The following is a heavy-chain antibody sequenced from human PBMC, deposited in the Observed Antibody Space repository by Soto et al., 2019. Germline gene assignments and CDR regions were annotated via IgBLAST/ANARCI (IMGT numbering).Heavy chain of an antibody. D-gene: IGHD1-1*01. V-gene: IGHV1-18*01. J-gene: IGHJ4*02. CDR3: ARGRYGDY. CDR1: GYAFTTYG. Sequence: QVHLVQSGAEVKKPGASVKVSCQGSGYAFTTYGITWVRQAPGQGLEWMGWISAHNGNXXXAQKLQGRVTVTRDTXXXXXXXXLXSXRYDDTAVYYCARGRYGDYWGQGALVTVSS. CDR2: ISAHNGNX.